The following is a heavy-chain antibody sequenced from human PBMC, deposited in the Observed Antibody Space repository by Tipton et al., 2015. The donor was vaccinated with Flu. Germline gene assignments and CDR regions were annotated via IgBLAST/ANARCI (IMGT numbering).Heavy chain of an antibody. Sequence: TLSLTCTVSGGSISSYYWSWIRQPAGKGLEWIGRIYTSGSTNYNPSLRSRVTMSVDTSKNQFSLKLSSVTAADTAVYYCARSARIAAGYWYFDLWGRGTLVTVSS. CDR1: GGSISSYY. J-gene: IGHJ2*01. CDR2: IYTSGST. D-gene: IGHD6-13*01. CDR3: ARSARIAAGYWYFDL. V-gene: IGHV4-4*07.